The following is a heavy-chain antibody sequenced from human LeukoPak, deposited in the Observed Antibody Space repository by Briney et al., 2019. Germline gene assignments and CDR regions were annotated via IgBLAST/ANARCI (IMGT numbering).Heavy chain of an antibody. V-gene: IGHV3-53*01. J-gene: IGHJ4*02. CDR2: IYSGGYT. CDR1: GFTVSSSY. CDR3: ARSGLSRFGF. D-gene: IGHD2/OR15-2a*01. Sequence: GGSLRLSCAASGFTVSSSYMIWVRQAPGKGLEWVSVIYSGGYTYYADSVKGRFTISRDHSKNTLYLQMDSLRAEDTAVYYCARSGLSRFGFWGQGTLVTVSS.